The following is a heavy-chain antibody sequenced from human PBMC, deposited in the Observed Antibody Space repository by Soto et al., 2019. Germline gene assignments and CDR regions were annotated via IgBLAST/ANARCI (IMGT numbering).Heavy chain of an antibody. CDR2: ISESGTTI. Sequence: QVHLMESGGGLVKPGGSLRLSCAASGFAFSAYYMSWIRQAPGKGLEWLSYISESGTTIYYADSVKGRFTISRDNAKNSLYRQMNSLRVEATAVYYCTRSDYDTSGYTDYWGQGTLVTVSS. V-gene: IGHV3-11*01. CDR3: TRSDYDTSGYTDY. D-gene: IGHD3-22*01. J-gene: IGHJ4*02. CDR1: GFAFSAYY.